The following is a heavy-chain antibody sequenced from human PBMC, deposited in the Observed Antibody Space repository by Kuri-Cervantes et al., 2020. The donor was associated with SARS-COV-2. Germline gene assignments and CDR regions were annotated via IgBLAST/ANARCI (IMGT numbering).Heavy chain of an antibody. Sequence: SQTLSLTCAVSDYSISSGYLWGWIRQPPGKGLEWIGSIYHSGSTYYNPSLKSRVTISVDTSKNQFSLKLSSVTTADTAVYYCARGIKGLSTVTTYYYYYYGMDVWGQGTTVTVSS. CDR1: DYSISSGYL. CDR2: IYHSGST. CDR3: ARGIKGLSTVTTYYYYYYGMDV. V-gene: IGHV4-38-2*01. D-gene: IGHD4-17*01. J-gene: IGHJ6*02.